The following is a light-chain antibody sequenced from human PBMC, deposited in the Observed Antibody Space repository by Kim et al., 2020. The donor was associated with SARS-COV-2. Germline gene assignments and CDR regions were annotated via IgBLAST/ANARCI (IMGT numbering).Light chain of an antibody. CDR1: RGDVCGYNY. CDR2: DVS. J-gene: IGLJ3*02. Sequence: QSVTSSCTGTRGDVCGYNYVSWYQQHPGKAPKLMIYDVSKRPSGVPDRFSGSKSGNTASLTISGLQAEDEADYYCCSYAGSYTWVFGGGTQLTVL. V-gene: IGLV2-11*01. CDR3: CSYAGSYTWV.